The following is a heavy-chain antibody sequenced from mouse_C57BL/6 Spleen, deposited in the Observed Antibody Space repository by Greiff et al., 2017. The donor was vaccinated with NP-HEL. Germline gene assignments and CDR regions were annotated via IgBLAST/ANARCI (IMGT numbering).Heavy chain of an antibody. J-gene: IGHJ4*01. CDR2: LSPGDGDT. CDR3: ARRDGNYPFYYAMDY. D-gene: IGHD2-1*01. CDR1: GYAFSSSW. Sequence: QVQLQQSGPELVKPGASVKISCKASGYAFSSSWMNWVKQRPGKGLEWIGRLSPGDGDTNYNGKFKGKATLTAAKSSSTAYMQLSSLTSEDSAVYFCARRDGNYPFYYAMDYWGQGTSVTGSS. V-gene: IGHV1-82*01.